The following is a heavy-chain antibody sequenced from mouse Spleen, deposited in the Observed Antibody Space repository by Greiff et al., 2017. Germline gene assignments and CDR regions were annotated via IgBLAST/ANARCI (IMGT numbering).Heavy chain of an antibody. Sequence: VKVVESGAELARPGASVKMSCKASGYTFTSYTMHWVKQRPGHGLEWIGYINPSSGYTKYNQKFKDKATLTADKSSSTAYMQLSSLKSEDSAVYFCASPLFTTVVATDAMDYWGQGTSVTVSS. J-gene: IGHJ4*01. D-gene: IGHD1-1*01. CDR1: GYTFTSYT. CDR2: INPSSGYT. CDR3: ASPLFTTVVATDAMDY. V-gene: IGHV1-4*01.